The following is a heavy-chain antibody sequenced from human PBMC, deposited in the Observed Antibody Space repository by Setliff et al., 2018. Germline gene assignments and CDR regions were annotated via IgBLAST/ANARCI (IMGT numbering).Heavy chain of an antibody. CDR3: ARINMVRGVPPHLDY. J-gene: IGHJ4*02. CDR2: IDWDDAK. CDR1: GFSLTASGMC. V-gene: IGHV2-70*11. D-gene: IGHD3-10*01. Sequence: SGPTLVNPTQTLTLTCAFSGFSLTASGMCVTWIRQPPGKTLEWLARIDWDDAKYYRTSLRTRLTISKDTSKNQVVLTMTNMDPVDTATYYCARINMVRGVPPHLDYWGQGTLVTVSS.